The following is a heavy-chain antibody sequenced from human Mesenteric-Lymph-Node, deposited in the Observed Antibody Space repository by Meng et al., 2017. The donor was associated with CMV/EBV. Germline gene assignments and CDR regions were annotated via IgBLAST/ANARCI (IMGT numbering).Heavy chain of an antibody. CDR2: INPNSGGT. V-gene: IGHV1-2*02. D-gene: IGHD5-24*01. Sequence: ASVKVSCKASGYTFTGYYMHWVRQAPGQGLEWMGWINPNSGGTNYAQKFQGRVTITADKSTSTAYMELSSLRSEDTAVYYCARSGNGYNHPIDYWGQGTLVTVSS. J-gene: IGHJ4*02. CDR3: ARSGNGYNHPIDY. CDR1: GYTFTGYY.